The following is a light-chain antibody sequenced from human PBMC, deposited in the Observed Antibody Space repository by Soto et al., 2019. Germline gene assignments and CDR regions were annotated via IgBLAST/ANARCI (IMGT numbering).Light chain of an antibody. V-gene: IGLV2-18*01. Sequence: QSVLTQPPSVSGSPGQSVTISCTGTSSDVGSYNRVSWYQQPPGTAPKLIIYEVSNRPSGVPDRFSGSKSGNTASLTISGLQAEDEADYYCSLYTSSSTFVFGGGTKLTVL. J-gene: IGLJ2*01. CDR3: SLYTSSSTFV. CDR2: EVS. CDR1: SSDVGSYNR.